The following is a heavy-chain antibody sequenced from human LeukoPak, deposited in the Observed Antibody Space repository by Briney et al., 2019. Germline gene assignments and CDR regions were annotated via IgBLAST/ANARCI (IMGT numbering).Heavy chain of an antibody. V-gene: IGHV1-18*01. J-gene: IGHJ6*02. CDR1: GYTFTNYG. Sequence: GASVRVSCKASGYTFTNYGISWVRQAPGQGLEWMGWIRPSNGNTNYAQKLQGRVTMTTDASTSTAYMELRSLRSEDTAVYYCARGLISANFYDSSIGGMDVWGQGTTVTVSS. D-gene: IGHD3-22*01. CDR3: ARGLISANFYDSSIGGMDV. CDR2: IRPSNGNT.